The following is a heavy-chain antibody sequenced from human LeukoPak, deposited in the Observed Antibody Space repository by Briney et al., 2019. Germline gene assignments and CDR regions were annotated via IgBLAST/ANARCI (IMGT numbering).Heavy chain of an antibody. CDR2: INPNSGGT. CDR1: GYTFTSYD. Sequence: ASVKVSCKASGYTFTSYDINWVRQATGQGLEWMGWINPNSGGTNYAQKFQGWVTMTRDTSISTAYMELSRLRSDDTAVYYCARDRRYYGMDVWGQGTTVTVSS. V-gene: IGHV1-2*04. J-gene: IGHJ6*02. CDR3: ARDRRYYGMDV.